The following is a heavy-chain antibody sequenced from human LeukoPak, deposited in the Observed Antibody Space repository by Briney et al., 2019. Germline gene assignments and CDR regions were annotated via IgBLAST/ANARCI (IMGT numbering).Heavy chain of an antibody. CDR3: AKDLAYCGGDCAY. V-gene: IGHV3-23*01. CDR1: GFTFSGYA. J-gene: IGHJ4*02. D-gene: IGHD2-21*02. CDR2: ISGSGGST. Sequence: GGSLRLSCAASGFTFSGYAMSWVRQAPGKGLEWVSAISGSGGSTYYADSVKGRFTISRDNSKNTLYLQMNSLRAEDTAVYYRAKDLAYCGGDCAYWGQGTLVTVSS.